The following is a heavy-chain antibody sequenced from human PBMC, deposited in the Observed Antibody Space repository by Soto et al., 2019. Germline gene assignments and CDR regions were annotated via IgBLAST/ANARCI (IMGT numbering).Heavy chain of an antibody. V-gene: IGHV1-8*01. CDR1: GYTFTSYD. CDR2: MNPNRGNT. CDR3: ARVVAATTDAFDI. D-gene: IGHD2-15*01. Sequence: ASVKVSCKASGYTFTSYDINWVRQATGQGLEWMGWMNPNRGNTGYAQKFQGRVTMTRNTSISTAYMELSSLRSEDTAVYYCARVVAATTDAFDIWGQGTMVTVSS. J-gene: IGHJ3*02.